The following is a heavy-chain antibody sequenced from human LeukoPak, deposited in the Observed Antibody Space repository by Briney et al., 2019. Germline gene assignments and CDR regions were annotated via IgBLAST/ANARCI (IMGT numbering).Heavy chain of an antibody. V-gene: IGHV4-34*01. J-gene: IGHJ6*03. Sequence: SETLSLTCAVYGGSFSGYYWSWIRQPPGKGLEWIGEINHSGSTNYNPSLKSRVTISVDASKNQFSLKLSSVTAADTAVYYCARHAGYYMDVWGKGTTVTISS. CDR1: GGSFSGYY. CDR2: INHSGST. CDR3: ARHAGYYMDV.